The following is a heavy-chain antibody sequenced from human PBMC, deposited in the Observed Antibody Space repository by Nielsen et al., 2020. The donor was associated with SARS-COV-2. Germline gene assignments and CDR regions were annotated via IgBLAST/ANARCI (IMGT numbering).Heavy chain of an antibody. D-gene: IGHD2-2*02. V-gene: IGHV1-24*01. J-gene: IGHJ6*02. CDR2: FDPEDGET. CDR3: AKSDIVVVPAAIRGYYYYYGMDV. Sequence: ASVKVSCKVSGYTLTELSMHWVRQAPGKGLEWMGGFDPEDGETIYAQKFQGRVTMTRNTSISTAYMELSSLRSEDTAVYYCAKSDIVVVPAAIRGYYYYYGMDVWGQGTTVTVSS. CDR1: GYTLTELS.